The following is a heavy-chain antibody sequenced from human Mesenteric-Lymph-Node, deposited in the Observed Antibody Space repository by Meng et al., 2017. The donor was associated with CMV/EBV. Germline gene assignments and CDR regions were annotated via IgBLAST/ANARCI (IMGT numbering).Heavy chain of an antibody. CDR2: INHSGNT. D-gene: IGHD6-19*01. Sequence: SETLSLTCAVYGGSFSGYYWSWIRQPPGKGLEWIGEINHSGNTNYNPSLKSRVTISVDTSKNQFSLKLSSVTAADTAVYYCARSDGSGWYGVVYWGQGTLVTVSS. V-gene: IGHV4-34*01. CDR3: ARSDGSGWYGVVY. J-gene: IGHJ4*02. CDR1: GGSFSGYY.